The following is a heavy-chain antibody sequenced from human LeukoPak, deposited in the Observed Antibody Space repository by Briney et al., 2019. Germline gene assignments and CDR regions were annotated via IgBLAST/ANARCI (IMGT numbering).Heavy chain of an antibody. V-gene: IGHV3-74*01. CDR2: INVDGSST. Sequence: GGSLRLSCAASGFTFSNYWMHWVRQAPGKGLVWVSRINVDGSSTSQADSVKGRFTISRDNAKNTLFLQMNSLRAEDTAVYYCATTPIFGVFGYWGQGTLVTVSS. CDR3: ATTPIFGVFGY. J-gene: IGHJ4*02. D-gene: IGHD3-3*01. CDR1: GFTFSNYW.